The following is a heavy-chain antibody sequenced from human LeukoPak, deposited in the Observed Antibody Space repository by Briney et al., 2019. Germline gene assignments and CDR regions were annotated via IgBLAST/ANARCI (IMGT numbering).Heavy chain of an antibody. CDR1: GFTFSSYA. J-gene: IGHJ4*02. V-gene: IGHV3-48*03. Sequence: HPGGSLRLSCAASGFTFSSYAMHWVRQAPGKGLEWVSYISSSGSTIYYADSVKGRFTISRDNAKNSLYLQMNSLRAEDTAVYYCARDLGNYDYVWGSYPVGGFFDYWGQGTLVTVSS. CDR2: ISSSGSTI. D-gene: IGHD3-16*02. CDR3: ARDLGNYDYVWGSYPVGGFFDY.